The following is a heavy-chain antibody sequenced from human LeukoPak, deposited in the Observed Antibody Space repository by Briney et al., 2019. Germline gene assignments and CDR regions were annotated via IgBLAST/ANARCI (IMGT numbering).Heavy chain of an antibody. CDR3: AKDVSGYYYYFDY. CDR1: GFTFSSYA. CDR2: ISVGGGST. J-gene: IGHJ4*02. V-gene: IGHV3-23*01. Sequence: PGGSLRLSCAASGFTFSSYAMSWVRRAPGKGLEWVSGISVGGGSTYYADSVKGRFTISRDNSKNTLYLQMNSLRADDTAVYYCAKDVSGYYYYFDYWGQGTLVTVSS. D-gene: IGHD3-22*01.